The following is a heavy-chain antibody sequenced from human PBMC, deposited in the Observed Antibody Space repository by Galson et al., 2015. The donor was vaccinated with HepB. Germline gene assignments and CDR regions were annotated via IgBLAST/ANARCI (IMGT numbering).Heavy chain of an antibody. CDR2: MNPNSGNT. CDR3: ARAEITMVRGVIINYWYFDL. Sequence: SVKVSCKASGYTFTSYDINWVRQATGQGLEWMGWMNPNSGNTGYAQKFQGRVTMTRNTSISTAYMELSSLRSEDTAVYYCARAEITMVRGVIINYWYFDLWGRGTLVTVSS. D-gene: IGHD3-10*01. CDR1: GYTFTSYD. J-gene: IGHJ2*01. V-gene: IGHV1-8*01.